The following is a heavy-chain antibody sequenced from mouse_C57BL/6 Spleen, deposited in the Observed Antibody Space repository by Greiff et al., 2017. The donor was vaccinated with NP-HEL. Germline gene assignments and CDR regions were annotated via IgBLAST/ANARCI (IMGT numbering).Heavy chain of an antibody. CDR1: GFTFSSYA. Sequence: DVKLVESGGGLVKPGGSLKLSCAASGFTFSSYAMSWVRQTPEKRLEWVATISDGGSYTYYPDNVKGRFTISRDTAKNNLYLQMSHLKSEDTAMYYCARDHYGSTYYFDYWGQGTTLTVSS. D-gene: IGHD1-1*01. CDR3: ARDHYGSTYYFDY. J-gene: IGHJ2*01. CDR2: ISDGGSYT. V-gene: IGHV5-4*01.